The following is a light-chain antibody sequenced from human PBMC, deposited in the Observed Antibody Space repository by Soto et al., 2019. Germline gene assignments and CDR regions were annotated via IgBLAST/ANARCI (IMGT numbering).Light chain of an antibody. Sequence: DIQMTQSPSSVSASVGDRVTITCRASQGISTWLAWYQQKPGQAPKLLIYAASSLQSGVSSSFSRSGSGTDFTLTISSLQPEDFATYYCLQSDSFPLTFGPGTKLHIK. CDR1: QGISTW. CDR3: LQSDSFPLT. J-gene: IGKJ2*01. V-gene: IGKV1-12*01. CDR2: AAS.